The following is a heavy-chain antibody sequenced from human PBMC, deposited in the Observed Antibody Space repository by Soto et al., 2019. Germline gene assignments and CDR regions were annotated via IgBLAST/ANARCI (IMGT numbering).Heavy chain of an antibody. CDR1: GGSINSDY. Sequence: QVQLQESGPGLVKPSETLSLICTVSGGSINSDYWSWLRQPPGKGLEWIGYIYYSGSTNYNPSLESRVTISIDTSKTQFSLKLNSVTAADTAMYYCATSPTWQQLIPVAFDIWGQGTTVIVSS. D-gene: IGHD6-13*01. J-gene: IGHJ3*02. CDR3: ATSPTWQQLIPVAFDI. CDR2: IYYSGST. V-gene: IGHV4-59*01.